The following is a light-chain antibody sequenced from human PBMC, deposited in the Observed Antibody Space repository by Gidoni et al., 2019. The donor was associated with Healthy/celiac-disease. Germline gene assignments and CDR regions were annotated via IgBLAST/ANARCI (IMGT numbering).Light chain of an antibody. V-gene: IGLV2-14*01. CDR1: SSDVGGYNY. J-gene: IGLJ3*02. Sequence: QSALTQPASVSGSPGQSLTISCSGSSSDVGGYNYGSWYQQHPGKSPKLMIYDVSNRPSGVSNRFSGSKSGNTASLTISGLQAEDEADYSCSSYTSSSTPTWVFGGGTKLTVL. CDR2: DVS. CDR3: SSYTSSSTPTWV.